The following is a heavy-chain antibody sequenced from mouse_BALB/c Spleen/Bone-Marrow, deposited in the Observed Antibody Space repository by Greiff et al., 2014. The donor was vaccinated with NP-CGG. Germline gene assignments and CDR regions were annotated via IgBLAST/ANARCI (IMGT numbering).Heavy chain of an antibody. J-gene: IGHJ3*01. CDR1: GFSLNNYG. CDR3: VSELGGFAY. V-gene: IGHV2-9*02. CDR2: IWAGGGT. Sequence: VKLMESGPGLVAPSQSLSISCTVPGFSLNNYGVHWVRQPPGKGLEWLGVIWAGGGTNYNSTLMSRLSVIKDNSKSQVFLKMNSLQTDDTAMYYCVSELGGFAYWGQGTLVTVSA.